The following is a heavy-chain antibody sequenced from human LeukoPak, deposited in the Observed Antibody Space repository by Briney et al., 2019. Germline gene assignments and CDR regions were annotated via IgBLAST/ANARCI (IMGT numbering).Heavy chain of an antibody. D-gene: IGHD6-19*01. CDR1: GFTFSSYE. V-gene: IGHV3-48*03. Sequence: GGSLRLSCAASGFTFSSYEMNWVRQAPGKGLEWVSYISSGSTIYDADSVKGRFTISRDNAKNSLCLQMNSLRAEDTAVYYCARESIAVAGAPFDYWGQGTLVTVSS. CDR3: ARESIAVAGAPFDY. J-gene: IGHJ4*02. CDR2: ISSGSTI.